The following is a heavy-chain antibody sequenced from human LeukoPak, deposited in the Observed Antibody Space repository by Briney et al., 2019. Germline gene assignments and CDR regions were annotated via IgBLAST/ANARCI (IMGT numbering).Heavy chain of an antibody. CDR1: GGSIRSGNYY. CDR3: AREWQYQFDY. Sequence: SQTLSLTCVVSGGSIRSGNYYWSWIRQPPGKGLEWIGYIYPTGNTYYNPSLTSRVTMSVDTSKSQFSLKLSSVTAADTAVYYCAREWQYQFDYWGQGTLVTVSS. V-gene: IGHV4-30-2*01. CDR2: IYPTGNT. D-gene: IGHD4-11*01. J-gene: IGHJ4*02.